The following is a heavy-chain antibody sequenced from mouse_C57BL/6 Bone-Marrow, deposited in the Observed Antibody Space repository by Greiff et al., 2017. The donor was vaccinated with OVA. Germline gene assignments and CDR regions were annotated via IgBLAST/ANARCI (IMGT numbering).Heavy chain of an antibody. Sequence: QVQLQQPGAELVRPGSSVKLSCKASGYTFTSYWMHWVKQRPIQGLEWIGNIDPSDSETHYNQKFKDKATLTVDKSSSTAYMQLSSLTSEDSAVYYCARSYYGSSYDYWYFDVWGTGTTVTVSS. V-gene: IGHV1-52*01. D-gene: IGHD1-1*01. J-gene: IGHJ1*03. CDR3: ARSYYGSSYDYWYFDV. CDR2: IDPSDSET. CDR1: GYTFTSYW.